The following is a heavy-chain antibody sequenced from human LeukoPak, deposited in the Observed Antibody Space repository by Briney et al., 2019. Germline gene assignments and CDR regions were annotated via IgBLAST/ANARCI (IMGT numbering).Heavy chain of an antibody. CDR2: IYYSGST. Sequence: PSETLSLTCTVSGGSISSSSYYWGWIRQPPGKGLEWIGSIYYSGSTYYNPSLKSRVTISVDTSKNQFSLKLSSVTAADTAVYYCARDPADSDSSGYFDYWGQGTLVTVSS. CDR1: GGSISSSSYY. V-gene: IGHV4-39*07. CDR3: ARDPADSDSSGYFDY. D-gene: IGHD3-22*01. J-gene: IGHJ4*02.